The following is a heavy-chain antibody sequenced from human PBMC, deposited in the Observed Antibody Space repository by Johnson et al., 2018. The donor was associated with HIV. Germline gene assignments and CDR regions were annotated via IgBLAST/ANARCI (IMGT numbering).Heavy chain of an antibody. V-gene: IGHV3-30-3*01. J-gene: IGHJ3*02. CDR1: GFTFSSYA. Sequence: QVQLVESGGGLVQPGGSMRLSCAASGFTFSSYAMHWVRQAPGKGLEWVAVISYDGSNKYYADSVKGRFTIYRDNSKNTLYLQMRSLRAEDTAVYYCAKDRGTAMDNDAFDIWGQGTMVTVSS. CDR3: AKDRGTAMDNDAFDI. CDR2: ISYDGSNK. D-gene: IGHD5-18*01.